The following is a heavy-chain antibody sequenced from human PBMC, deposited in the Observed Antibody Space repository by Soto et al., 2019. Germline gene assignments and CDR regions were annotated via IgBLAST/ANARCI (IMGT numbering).Heavy chain of an antibody. CDR3: AREDGIVGSSSAFDH. CDR1: GFTFNTFT. Sequence: EVQLVESGGGLVKPGGCLNLSCVVSGFTFNTFTMSWVRQAPGKGLEWVSSINGRSNYIYYADSVKGRFTISRDNAKTSLYLQMNSLRAEDTAVYFCAREDGIVGSSSAFDHWGQGTLVTVSS. J-gene: IGHJ4*02. V-gene: IGHV3-21*01. CDR2: INGRSNYI. D-gene: IGHD1-26*01.